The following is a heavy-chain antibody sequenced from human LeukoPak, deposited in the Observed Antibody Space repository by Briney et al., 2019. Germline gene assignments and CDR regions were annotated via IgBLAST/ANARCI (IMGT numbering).Heavy chain of an antibody. J-gene: IGHJ4*02. D-gene: IGHD3-10*01. V-gene: IGHV4-61*02. CDR1: GGSISSGSYY. CDR3: ARVYGSGRPDY. Sequence: SETLSLTCTVSGGSISSGSYYWSWIRQPAGKGLEWIGRIYTSGSTNYNPSLMSRVTISVDTSKNQFSLKLSSVTAADTAVYYCARVYGSGRPDYWGQGTLVTVSS. CDR2: IYTSGST.